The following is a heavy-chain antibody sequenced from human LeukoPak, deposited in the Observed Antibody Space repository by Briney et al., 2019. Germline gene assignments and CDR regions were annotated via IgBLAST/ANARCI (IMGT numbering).Heavy chain of an antibody. V-gene: IGHV4-4*07. CDR2: IYSSGST. CDR3: AKGVRVKGATIIDY. J-gene: IGHJ4*02. D-gene: IGHD1-26*01. CDR1: GGSINNYY. Sequence: SETLSLTCTVSGGSINNYYWSWIRQPAGKGLEWIGLIYSSGSTSYNPSLKSRVTMSVDTSKKQFSLRLSSVTAADTAVYYCAKGVRVKGATIIDYWGQGTLVTVSS.